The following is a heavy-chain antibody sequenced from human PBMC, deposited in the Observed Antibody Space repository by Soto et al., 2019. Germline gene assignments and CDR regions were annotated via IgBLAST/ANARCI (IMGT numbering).Heavy chain of an antibody. V-gene: IGHV1-69*13. J-gene: IGHJ6*02. Sequence: ASVKVSCKASGGTFSSYAISWVRQAPGQGLEWMGGIIPIFGTANYAQKFQGRVTITADESTSTAYMQLSSLRSEDTAVYYCARDEVLQLWSPDYYYYYGMDVWGQGTTVTVSS. CDR3: ARDEVLQLWSPDYYYYYGMDV. D-gene: IGHD5-18*01. CDR2: IIPIFGTA. CDR1: GGTFSSYA.